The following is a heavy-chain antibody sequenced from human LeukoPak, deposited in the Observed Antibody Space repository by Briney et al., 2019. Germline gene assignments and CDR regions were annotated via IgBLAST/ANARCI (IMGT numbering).Heavy chain of an antibody. J-gene: IGHJ4*02. V-gene: IGHV3-23*01. CDR1: GFSFNNYA. D-gene: IGHD5-12*01. CDR2: IIASSGST. CDR3: VKGGYDFVEVAYFDF. Sequence: PGGSLRLSCAASGFSFNNYAMGCVRQAPGKGLEWVSIIIASSGSTFYADSVKGRFTISRDNSKNTLYLQMNSLRVEDTAVYYCVKGGYDFVEVAYFDFWGQGTMVTVSS.